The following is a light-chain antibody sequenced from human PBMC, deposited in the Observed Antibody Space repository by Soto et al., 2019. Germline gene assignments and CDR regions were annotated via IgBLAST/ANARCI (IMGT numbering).Light chain of an antibody. CDR2: EVT. V-gene: IGLV2-8*01. Sequence: QSTMTQPPSASGSPGQSVTISCTGTSIDAGGYNSVSWYQQHPGKDTNLMVYEVTTRPSGVPDRFAGCKSGNTASLSVAGLQAEGEADYFCCSDAGDNTYVFGTGNKVPVL. CDR1: SIDAGGYNS. CDR3: CSDAGDNTYV. J-gene: IGLJ1*01.